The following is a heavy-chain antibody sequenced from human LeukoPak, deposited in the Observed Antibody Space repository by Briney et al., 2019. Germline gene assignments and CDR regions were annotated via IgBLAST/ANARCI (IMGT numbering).Heavy chain of an antibody. J-gene: IGHJ4*02. D-gene: IGHD3-22*01. CDR3: ASVGYYYDSSGYYRDFDY. CDR1: GFTFGNYA. Sequence: PGGSLRLSCAASGFTFGNYAMSWVRQAPGKGLEWVSGISGSGGTTYHADSVKGRFTISRDNSKNTLYLQMNSLRAEDTAVYYCASVGYYYDSSGYYRDFDYWGQGTLVTVSS. V-gene: IGHV3-23*01. CDR2: ISGSGGTT.